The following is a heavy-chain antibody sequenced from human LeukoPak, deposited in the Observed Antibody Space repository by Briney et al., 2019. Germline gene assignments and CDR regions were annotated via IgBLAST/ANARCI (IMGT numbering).Heavy chain of an antibody. J-gene: IGHJ4*02. CDR2: ISSSSSYR. D-gene: IGHD5-12*01. CDR3: ARDRLREWLRNFRLGNSLDY. Sequence: GGSLRLSCAASGFTFSSYTMNWVRQAPGKGLEWVSSISSSSSYRYYADSAKGRFTISRDNAKNSLYLQMNSLRAEDTAVYYCARDRLREWLRNFRLGNSLDYWGQGTLVTVSS. V-gene: IGHV3-21*01. CDR1: GFTFSSYT.